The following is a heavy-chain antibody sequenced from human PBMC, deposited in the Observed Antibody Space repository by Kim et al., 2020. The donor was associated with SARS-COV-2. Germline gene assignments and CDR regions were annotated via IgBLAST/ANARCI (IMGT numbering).Heavy chain of an antibody. V-gene: IGHV1-69*01. CDR3: ARGSYGDYWNWFDP. D-gene: IGHD4-17*01. Sequence: AQKVQCRVTITADESTSTVYMGRRSLKAEDTAVYYCARGSYGDYWNWFDPWGQGTLVTVSS. J-gene: IGHJ5*02.